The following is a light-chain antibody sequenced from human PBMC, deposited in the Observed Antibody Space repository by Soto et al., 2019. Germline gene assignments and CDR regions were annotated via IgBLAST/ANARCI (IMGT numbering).Light chain of an antibody. Sequence: IEVTQSPYSLSASVGARATNTCRASHDISNFLAWYQQKPGKVPNLLIYTASTLQSGVPSRFSGSGSGTHFTLTCSIRQPEDVASYYSQVYTKALWTFGGGTKVDI. CDR2: TAS. J-gene: IGKJ4*02. CDR1: HDISNF. V-gene: IGKV1-27*01. CDR3: QVYTKALWT.